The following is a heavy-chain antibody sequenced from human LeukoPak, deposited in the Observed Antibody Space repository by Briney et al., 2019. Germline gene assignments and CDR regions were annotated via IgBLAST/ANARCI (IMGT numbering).Heavy chain of an antibody. D-gene: IGHD3-10*02. J-gene: IGHJ4*02. V-gene: IGHV3-30*02. CDR1: GFTFSSYG. Sequence: GGSLRLSCAASGFTFSSYGMHWVRQAPGKGLEWVAFIRYDGSNKYYADSVKGRFTISRDNAKNTLYLQMNSLRAEDTAVYYCARDRYYVLDYWGQGILVTVSS. CDR3: ARDRYYVLDY. CDR2: IRYDGSNK.